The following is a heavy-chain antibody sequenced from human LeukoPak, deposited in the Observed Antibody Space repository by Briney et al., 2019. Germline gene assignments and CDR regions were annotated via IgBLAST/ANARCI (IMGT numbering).Heavy chain of an antibody. V-gene: IGHV4-34*01. CDR1: GGSFSDYY. D-gene: IGHD2-2*02. J-gene: IGHJ3*02. CDR2: INPSGST. CDR3: ARQGSSSSYSGTCAFDI. Sequence: SETLSLTCAVYGGSFSDYYWSWIRQPPGKGLEWIGEINPSGSTNYSPSLKSRVTISVDTCKNQFSLKLSSVTAADTAVYYCARQGSSSSYSGTCAFDIWGQGTMVTVCS.